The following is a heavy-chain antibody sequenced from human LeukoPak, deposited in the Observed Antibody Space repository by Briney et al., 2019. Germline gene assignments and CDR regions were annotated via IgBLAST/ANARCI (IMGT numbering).Heavy chain of an antibody. CDR2: IKQDGSEK. J-gene: IGHJ4*02. V-gene: IGHV3-7*03. D-gene: IGHD3-10*01. Sequence: PGGSLRLSCAASGFTFSSYWMSWVRQAPGKGLEWVANIKQDGSEKYYVDSVKGRFTISRDNAKNSLYLQMNSLRAEDTALYHCAREGQLGKFGELPFDYWGQGTLVTVSS. CDR1: GFTFSSYW. CDR3: AREGQLGKFGELPFDY.